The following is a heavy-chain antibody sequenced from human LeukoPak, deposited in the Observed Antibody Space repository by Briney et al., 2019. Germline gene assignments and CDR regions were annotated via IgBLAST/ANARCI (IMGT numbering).Heavy chain of an antibody. V-gene: IGHV3-23*01. D-gene: IGHD3-10*01. CDR1: GFTFSSCA. J-gene: IGHJ6*02. CDR3: ARGGYGSDYGMDV. Sequence: PGGSLRLSCAASGFTFSSCAMNWVRQAPGKGLEWVSGISGSGGSTYYAESVKGRFTISRDNSKNTLYLQMNSLRAEDTAVYYCARGGYGSDYGMDVWGQGTTVTVSS. CDR2: ISGSGGST.